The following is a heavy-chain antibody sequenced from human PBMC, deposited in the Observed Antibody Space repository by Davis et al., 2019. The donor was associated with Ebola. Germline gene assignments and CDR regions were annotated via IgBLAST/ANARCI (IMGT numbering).Heavy chain of an antibody. CDR2: IYHSGGT. V-gene: IGHV4-4*02. Sequence: SETLSLTCAVSGGSISSSNWWSWVRQPPGKGLEWIGEIYHSGGTNYNPSLKSRVTISVDKSKNQFSLKLSSVTAADTAVYYCAKCRSGGSCYYGMDVWGQGTTVTVSS. CDR3: AKCRSGGSCYYGMDV. D-gene: IGHD2-15*01. CDR1: GGSISSSNW. J-gene: IGHJ6*02.